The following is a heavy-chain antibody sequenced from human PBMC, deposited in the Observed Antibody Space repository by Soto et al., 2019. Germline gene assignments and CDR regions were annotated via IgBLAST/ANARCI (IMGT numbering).Heavy chain of an antibody. CDR2: TYYRSKWYN. CDR3: ARDLQPAMVRGVMNWFDP. Sequence: KQSQTLSLTCAISGDSVSSNSAAWNWIRQSPSRGLEWLGRTYYRSKWYNDYAVSVKSRITINPDTSKNQFSLQLNSVTPEDTAVYYCARDLQPAMVRGVMNWFDPWGQGTLVTVSS. D-gene: IGHD3-10*01. V-gene: IGHV6-1*01. CDR1: GDSVSSNSAA. J-gene: IGHJ5*02.